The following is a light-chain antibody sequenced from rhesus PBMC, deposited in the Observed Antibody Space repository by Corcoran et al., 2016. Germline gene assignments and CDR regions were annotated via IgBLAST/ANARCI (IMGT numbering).Light chain of an antibody. CDR3: QKYSSSPLSS. CDR1: QSISSW. V-gene: IGKV1-22*01. CDR2: KAS. Sequence: DIQMTQSPSSLSASVGDTVTITCRASQSISSWLAWYRQKPGEAPKLLIYKASTLQSGVPSRFSGRGSGTEFNLTISSLQSEDLTTYYCQKYSSSPLSSFGQGAKGEIK. J-gene: IGKJ2*01.